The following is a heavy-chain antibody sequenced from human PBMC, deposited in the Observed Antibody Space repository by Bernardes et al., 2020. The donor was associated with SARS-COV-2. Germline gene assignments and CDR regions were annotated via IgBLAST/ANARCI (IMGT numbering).Heavy chain of an antibody. CDR3: AKDPVTFTIFGVVDV. CDR1: GFTFSSYA. Sequence: GGSLRLSCAGSGFTFSSYAMSWVRQAPGKGLEWVSTISSGGGSTYFADSVRGRFTISRDNSKNTLYLQMNSLRAEDTAVYYCAKDPVTFTIFGVVDVWGQGTTVTVSS. V-gene: IGHV3-23*01. J-gene: IGHJ6*02. CDR2: ISSGGGST. D-gene: IGHD3-3*01.